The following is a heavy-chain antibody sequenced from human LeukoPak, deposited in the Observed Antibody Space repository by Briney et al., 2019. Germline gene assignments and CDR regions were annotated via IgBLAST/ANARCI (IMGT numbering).Heavy chain of an antibody. CDR1: GYTFTSYD. CDR2: MNPNSGNT. J-gene: IGHJ3*02. D-gene: IGHD2-2*02. Sequence: VASVRVSCKASGYTFTSYDINWVRQATGQGLEWMGWMNPNSGNTGYAQKFQGRVTITRNTSISTTYMELSSLRSEDTAMYYCARSGCSSTSCYKGYAFDIWGQGTMVTVSS. CDR3: ARSGCSSTSCYKGYAFDI. V-gene: IGHV1-8*03.